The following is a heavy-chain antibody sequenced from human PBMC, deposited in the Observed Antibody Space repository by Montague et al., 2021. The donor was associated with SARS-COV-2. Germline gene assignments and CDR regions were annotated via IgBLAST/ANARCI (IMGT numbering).Heavy chain of an antibody. J-gene: IGHJ5*02. CDR3: ARYGDYGSWFDP. V-gene: IGHV2-5*02. D-gene: IGHD4-17*01. Sequence: PALVKPTQTLTLTCTFSGFSLNTSGEGVGWVRQPPGKALEWLALFYWDDDKRYSPSLKSRSTISKDTTKNEVVLTVTNMDPVDTATYYCARYGDYGSWFDPWGQGTLVTVSS. CDR2: FYWDDDK. CDR1: GFSLNTSGEG.